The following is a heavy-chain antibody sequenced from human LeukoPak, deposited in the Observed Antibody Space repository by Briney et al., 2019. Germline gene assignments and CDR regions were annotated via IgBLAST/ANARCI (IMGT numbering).Heavy chain of an antibody. D-gene: IGHD1-26*01. V-gene: IGHV4-4*07. CDR3: ARDRLGATGHWRIDV. Sequence: PSETLSLTCTVSGCSFSSYYWTWIRQPAGKGLEWIGRIYNSGTTNYSPSLESRVTMSLDTSKNRFSLSLSSVTAADTAVYYCARDRLGATGHWRIDVWGRGTLVTVSS. J-gene: IGHJ2*01. CDR1: GCSFSSYY. CDR2: IYNSGTT.